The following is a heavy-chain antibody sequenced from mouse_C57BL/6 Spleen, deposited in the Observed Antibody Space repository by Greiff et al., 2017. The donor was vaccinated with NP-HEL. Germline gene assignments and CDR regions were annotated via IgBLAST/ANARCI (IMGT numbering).Heavy chain of an antibody. CDR1: GFTFSSYT. V-gene: IGHV5-9*01. CDR2: ISGGGGNT. CDR3: ARQDNYYAMDY. J-gene: IGHJ4*01. Sequence: EVMLVESGGGLVKPGGSLKLSCAASGFTFSSYTMSWVRQTPEKRLEWVATISGGGGNTYYPDSVKGRFTISRDNAKNTLYLQMSSLRSEDTALYDCARQDNYYAMDYWGQGTSVTVSS.